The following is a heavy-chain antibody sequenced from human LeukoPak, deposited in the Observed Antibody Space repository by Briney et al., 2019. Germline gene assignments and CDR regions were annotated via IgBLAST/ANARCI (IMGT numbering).Heavy chain of an antibody. D-gene: IGHD1-14*01. CDR1: GYTFTGYY. Sequence: ASVKVSCKASGYTFTGYYMHWVRQAPGQGLEWMGWINPNSGGINYAQKFQGRVTMTRDTSTSTAYMELRSLRSDDTAVYYCARPSESDYYYMDVWGKGTTVTISS. V-gene: IGHV1-2*02. CDR3: ARPSESDYYYMDV. J-gene: IGHJ6*03. CDR2: INPNSGGI.